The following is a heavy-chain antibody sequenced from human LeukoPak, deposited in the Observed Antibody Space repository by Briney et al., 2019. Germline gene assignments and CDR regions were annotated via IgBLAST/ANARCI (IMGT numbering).Heavy chain of an antibody. J-gene: IGHJ4*02. CDR2: VYYSGST. V-gene: IGHV4-39*01. D-gene: IGHD5-12*01. CDR3: ARRIIVATIDY. Sequence: SETLSLTCTVSGGSISSSNYYWAWIRQPPGKGLEWIGSVYYSGSTYYNPSLKSRVTISVDTSRNQFSLKLSSVTAADTAVYYCARRIIVATIDYWGQGTLVTVSS. CDR1: GGSISSSNYY.